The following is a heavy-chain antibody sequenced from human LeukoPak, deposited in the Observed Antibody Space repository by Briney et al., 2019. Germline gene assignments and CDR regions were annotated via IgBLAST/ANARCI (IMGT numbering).Heavy chain of an antibody. Sequence: GGSLRLSCAASGFIFDDYAMYWVRQVPGKGLDWVSLIVGDGGNTYYADSVKGRFTISRDNSKNSLYLQMNSLRTEDTALYYCAKDIGVDTAMAPLFDYWGQGTLVTVSS. CDR2: IVGDGGNT. J-gene: IGHJ4*02. CDR1: GFIFDDYA. D-gene: IGHD5-18*01. V-gene: IGHV3-43*02. CDR3: AKDIGVDTAMAPLFDY.